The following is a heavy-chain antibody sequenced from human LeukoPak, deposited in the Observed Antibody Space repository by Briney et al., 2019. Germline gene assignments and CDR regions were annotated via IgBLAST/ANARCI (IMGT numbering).Heavy chain of an antibody. D-gene: IGHD6-19*01. CDR2: ISGSGGST. Sequence: GGSLRLSCAASGFTFSSYAMSWVRQAPGKGLEWVSAISGSGGSTYYADSVKGRFTISRDNSKNTLYLQMNSLRAEDTAVYYCARDMYSSGSPSPFDYWGQGTLVTVSS. J-gene: IGHJ4*02. CDR3: ARDMYSSGSPSPFDY. CDR1: GFTFSSYA. V-gene: IGHV3-23*01.